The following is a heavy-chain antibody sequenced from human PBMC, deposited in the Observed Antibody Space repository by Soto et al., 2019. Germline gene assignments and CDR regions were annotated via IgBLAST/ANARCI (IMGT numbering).Heavy chain of an antibody. CDR3: ARVVHYDILTPGWFDP. Sequence: QVQLVQSGAEVKKPGASVKVSCKASGYTFTSYGISWVRQAPGQGLEWMGWISAYNGNTNYAQKLQGRVTMTTDTSTRTAYMELRSLRSDDSAVYYCARVVHYDILTPGWFDPWGQGTLVTVSS. D-gene: IGHD3-9*01. CDR2: ISAYNGNT. V-gene: IGHV1-18*01. CDR1: GYTFTSYG. J-gene: IGHJ5*02.